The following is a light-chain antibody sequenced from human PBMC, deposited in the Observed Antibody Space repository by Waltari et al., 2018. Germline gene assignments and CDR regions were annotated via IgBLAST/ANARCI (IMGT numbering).Light chain of an antibody. V-gene: IGLV1-44*01. CDR3: ATWDGSLEGYV. CDR2: STS. J-gene: IGLJ1*01. Sequence: QSVLTQPPSASGTPGQRVTISCSGSYSNIGSNPVNWYQQLPGTAPEPLIQSTSQRPSWVPSRVSGTTSDTSVALASGGLEADDEADYYCATWDGSLEGYVFGTGTKVSVL. CDR1: YSNIGSNP.